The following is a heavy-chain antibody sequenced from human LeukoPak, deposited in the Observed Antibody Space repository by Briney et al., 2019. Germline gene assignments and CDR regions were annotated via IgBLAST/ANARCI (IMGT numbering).Heavy chain of an antibody. CDR3: AREGLWGYDFWSGYLDAFDI. Sequence: PSETLSLTCTVSGGAISSYYWSWIRQPPGKGLEWIGYIYYSGSTNYNPSLKSRVTISVDTSKNQFSLKLSSVTAADTAVYYCAREGLWGYDFWSGYLDAFDIWGQGTMVTVSS. J-gene: IGHJ3*02. CDR1: GGAISSYY. CDR2: IYYSGST. V-gene: IGHV4-59*01. D-gene: IGHD3-3*01.